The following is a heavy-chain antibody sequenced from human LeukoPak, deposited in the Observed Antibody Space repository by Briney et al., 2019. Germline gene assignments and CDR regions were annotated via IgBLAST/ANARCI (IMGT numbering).Heavy chain of an antibody. CDR2: MNPNSGNT. CDR1: GYTFTSYD. D-gene: IGHD6-19*01. J-gene: IGHJ4*02. Sequence: GASVKVSCKASGYTFTSYDINWVRQATGQGLEWMGWMNPNSGNTGYAQKFQGRVTMTRNTSISTAYMELSSLRSDDTAVYYCARDPDSSGFVDYWGQGTLVTVSS. CDR3: ARDPDSSGFVDY. V-gene: IGHV1-8*01.